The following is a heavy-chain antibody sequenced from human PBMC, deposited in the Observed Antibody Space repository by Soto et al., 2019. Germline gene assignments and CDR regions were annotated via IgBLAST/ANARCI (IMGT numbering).Heavy chain of an antibody. D-gene: IGHD3-3*01. CDR3: ARGNFWSGHHYGMDV. Sequence: TLSLTCTVSGDSIGHYFWSWIRQPPGKGLEWIAYINYSGSTNKNPSFKTRVTVSVDTSKMQFSLNLSSVTAADTAIYHCARGNFWSGHHYGMDVWGQGTTVTVSS. CDR1: GDSIGHYF. CDR2: INYSGST. V-gene: IGHV4-59*01. J-gene: IGHJ6*02.